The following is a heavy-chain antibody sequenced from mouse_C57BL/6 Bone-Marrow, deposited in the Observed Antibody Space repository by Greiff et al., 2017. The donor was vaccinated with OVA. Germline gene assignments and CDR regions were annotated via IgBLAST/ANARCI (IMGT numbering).Heavy chain of an antibody. CDR2: ISDGGSYT. V-gene: IGHV5-4*01. J-gene: IGHJ3*01. D-gene: IGHD2-4*01. CDR1: GFTFSSYA. CDR3: AREGYDSAY. Sequence: EVKLVESGGGLVKPGGSLKLSCAASGFTFSSYAMSWVRQTPEKRLEWVATISDGGSYTYYPDNVKGRFTISRDNAKNHLYLQMSHLKSEDTAMYYCAREGYDSAYWGQGTLVTVSA.